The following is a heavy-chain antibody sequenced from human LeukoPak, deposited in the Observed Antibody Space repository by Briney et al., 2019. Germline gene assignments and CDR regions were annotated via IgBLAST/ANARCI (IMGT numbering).Heavy chain of an antibody. D-gene: IGHD3-22*01. CDR2: ISGRGGST. CDR3: AKDTTYYYDSSGLYYFDY. J-gene: IGHJ4*02. V-gene: IGHV3-23*01. CDR1: GFTFSSYT. Sequence: GGSLRLSCAASGFTFSSYTMSWVRQAPGKGLEWVSAISGRGGSTYYADSVNGRFTIARDNSKNTLYLKMNSLRAEDTAVYYCAKDTTYYYDSSGLYYFDYWGQGTLVTVFS.